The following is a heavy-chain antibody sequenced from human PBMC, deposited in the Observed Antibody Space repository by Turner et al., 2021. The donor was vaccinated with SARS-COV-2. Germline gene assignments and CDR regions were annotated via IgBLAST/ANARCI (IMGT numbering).Heavy chain of an antibody. D-gene: IGHD1-26*01. Sequence: QLQLQESGPGLVKPSETLSLTCTVSGGSISSSSYYWGWIRQPPGKGLEWIGSSYYSGSTYYNPSLKSRVTISVDTSKNQFSLKLSSVTAADTAVYYCAGEVVVLTTTHYGMDVWGQGTTVTVSS. CDR3: AGEVVVLTTTHYGMDV. V-gene: IGHV4-39*01. CDR1: GGSISSSSYY. J-gene: IGHJ6*02. CDR2: SYYSGST.